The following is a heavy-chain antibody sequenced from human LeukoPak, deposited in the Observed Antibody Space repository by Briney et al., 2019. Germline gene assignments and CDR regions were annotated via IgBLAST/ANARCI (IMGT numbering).Heavy chain of an antibody. CDR1: GLTISKSW. V-gene: IGHV3-7*04. CDR3: IRGSSSY. J-gene: IGHJ4*02. Sequence: GGSLRLSCAVSGLTISKSWMSWVRQAPGKGLEWVANIDPDGSDIYYVDSVKGRFTVSRDNAKNSLYLQMNSLRVEDTGTYYCIRGSSSYWGQGTVVTV. CDR2: IDPDGSDI.